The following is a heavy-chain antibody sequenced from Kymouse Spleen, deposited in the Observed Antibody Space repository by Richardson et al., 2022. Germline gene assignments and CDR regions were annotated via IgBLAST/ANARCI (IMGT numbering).Heavy chain of an antibody. J-gene: IGHJ4*02. Sequence: EVQLVESGGGLVQPGRSLRLSCAASGFTFDDYAMHWVRQAPGKGLEWVSGISWNSGSIGYADSVKGRFTISRDNAKNSLYLQMNSLRAEDTALYYCAKDMGIVGATSLFDYWGQGTLVTVSS. CDR3: AKDMGIVGATSLFDY. D-gene: IGHD1-26*01. V-gene: IGHV3-9*01. CDR1: GFTFDDYA. CDR2: ISWNSGSI.